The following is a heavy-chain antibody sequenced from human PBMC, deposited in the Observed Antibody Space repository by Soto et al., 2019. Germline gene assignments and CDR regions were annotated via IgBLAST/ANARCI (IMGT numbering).Heavy chain of an antibody. V-gene: IGHV1-2*02. J-gene: IGHJ3*02. D-gene: IGHD2-21*01. CDR1: GYTFTGYY. CDR2: INPNSGGT. CDR3: ARVMAEDAFDI. Sequence: QVQLVQSGAEVKKPGASVKVSCKASGYTFTGYYMHWVRQAPGQGLEWMGWINPNSGGTNYAQKFQGRVTMTRDTSISTAYMELXRLXXXXTAVYYCARVMAEDAFDIWGQGTMVTVSS.